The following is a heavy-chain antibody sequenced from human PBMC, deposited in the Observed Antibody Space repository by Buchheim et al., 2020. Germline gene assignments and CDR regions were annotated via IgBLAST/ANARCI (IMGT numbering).Heavy chain of an antibody. Sequence: EVQLVESGGGLVKPGGSLRLSCAASGFNFKKAWMSWVRQAPGKGLEWVGRIKSKTDGGTTEYAAPVKGRVAISRVDSKKTLYLQMTSLNTEDTAVYHCTTDVAAVYWGQGTL. CDR1: GFNFKKAW. J-gene: IGHJ4*02. CDR3: TTDVAAVY. CDR2: IKSKTDGGTT. V-gene: IGHV3-15*01. D-gene: IGHD6-13*01.